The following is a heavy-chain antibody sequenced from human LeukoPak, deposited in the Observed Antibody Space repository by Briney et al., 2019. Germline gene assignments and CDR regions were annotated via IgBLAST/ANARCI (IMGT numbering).Heavy chain of an antibody. CDR1: GFTFDDYA. J-gene: IGHJ5*01. CDR2: ITWDGGST. Sequence: GSLRLSCAASGFTFDDYAMNWVRPSPGKGLEWVSLITWDGGSTYYADSVKGRFTISRDNNKDSLYLQMNSLRLDDTAFYYCVKDKYSDGFFDYWGHGTLVTVSS. V-gene: IGHV3-43D*03. D-gene: IGHD5-12*01. CDR3: VKDKYSDGFFDY.